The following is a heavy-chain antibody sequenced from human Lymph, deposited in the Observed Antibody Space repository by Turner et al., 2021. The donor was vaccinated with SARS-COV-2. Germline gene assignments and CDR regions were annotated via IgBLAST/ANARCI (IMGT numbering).Heavy chain of an antibody. CDR3: ARDLGPLAFDI. CDR1: GFTVSSNY. CDR2: IYIGGTT. V-gene: IGHV3-53*02. Sequence: EVQLGETGGGLSQPGGSLRLSGAASGFTVSSNYMSWVRQAPGKGLEWVSVIYIGGTTYYADSVKGRFTISRDNSKNTLYLQMNSLRAEDTAVYYCARDLGPLAFDIWGQGTMVTVSS. J-gene: IGHJ3*02.